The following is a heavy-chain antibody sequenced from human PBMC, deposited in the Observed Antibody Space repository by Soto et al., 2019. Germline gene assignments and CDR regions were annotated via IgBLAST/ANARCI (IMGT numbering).Heavy chain of an antibody. CDR3: ARGAGGIYNNNWFDP. V-gene: IGHV1-2*04. J-gene: IGHJ5*02. CDR1: GYTFTGYY. D-gene: IGHD1-1*01. CDR2: INPNSGGT. Sequence: QVQLVQSGAEVKKPGASVKVSCKASGYTFTGYYMHWVRQAPGQGLEWMGWINPNSGGTNYAQKFQGWVTMTRDTSISTAYMGLSRLRSDDTAVYYCARGAGGIYNNNWFDPWGQGTLVTVSS.